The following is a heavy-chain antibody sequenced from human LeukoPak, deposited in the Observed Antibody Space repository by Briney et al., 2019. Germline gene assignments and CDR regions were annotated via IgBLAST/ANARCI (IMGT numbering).Heavy chain of an antibody. CDR3: VREVRMMKLVGRAYYFYYMDV. V-gene: IGHV1-18*01. Sequence: ASVKVSCKASGYTFTSYGISWVRQAPGQGLEWMGWISAYNGDTNYAQKLQGRVTMTTDTSTSTAYMELRSLRSDDTAVYYCVREVRMMKLVGRAYYFYYMDVWGKGTTVIVSS. D-gene: IGHD1-1*01. CDR1: GYTFTSYG. J-gene: IGHJ6*03. CDR2: ISAYNGDT.